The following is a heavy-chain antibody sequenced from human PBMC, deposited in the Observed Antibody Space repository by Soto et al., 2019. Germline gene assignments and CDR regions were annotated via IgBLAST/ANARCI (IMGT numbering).Heavy chain of an antibody. Sequence: PGGSLRLSCAASGFSFSSYAMTWVRQAPGKGLEWVSGISGSGDNTNYADAVKGRFTISRDNSKNTLSLQMSGLRAEDTAVYYCAKGAASSHYYYMDVCGKGTTVTVSS. J-gene: IGHJ6*03. CDR3: AKGAASSHYYYMDV. V-gene: IGHV3-23*01. D-gene: IGHD6-13*01. CDR2: ISGSGDNT. CDR1: GFSFSSYA.